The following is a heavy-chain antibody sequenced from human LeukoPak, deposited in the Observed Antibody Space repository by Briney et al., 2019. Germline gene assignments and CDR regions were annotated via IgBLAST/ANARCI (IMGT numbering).Heavy chain of an antibody. D-gene: IGHD5-12*01. V-gene: IGHV4-61*02. CDR3: ARGGGYEPLYYYYYYMDV. Sequence: SETLSLTCAVSGGSISSGSYYWSWLRQPAGKGLEWIGRIYTSGSTNYNPSLKSRVTISVDTSKNQFSLKLSSVTAADTAVYYCARGGGYEPLYYYYYYMDVWGKGTTVTVS. CDR1: GGSISSGSYY. J-gene: IGHJ6*03. CDR2: IYTSGST.